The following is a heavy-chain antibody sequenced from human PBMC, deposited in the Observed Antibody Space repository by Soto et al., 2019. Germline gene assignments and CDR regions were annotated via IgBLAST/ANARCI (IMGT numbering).Heavy chain of an antibody. Sequence: SETLSLTCTVSGGSISSYYWSWIRQPPGKGLEWIGYIYYSGSTNYNPSLKSRVTISVDTSKNQFSLKLSSVTAADTAVYYCVRPTTTIYRVDMNDLFDPSGQGTLITVPS. CDR3: VRPTTTIYRVDMNDLFDP. CDR2: IYYSGST. CDR1: GGSISSYY. D-gene: IGHD3-3*01. V-gene: IGHV4-59*01. J-gene: IGHJ5*01.